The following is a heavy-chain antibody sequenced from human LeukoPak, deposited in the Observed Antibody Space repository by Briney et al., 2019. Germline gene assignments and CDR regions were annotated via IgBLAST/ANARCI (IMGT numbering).Heavy chain of an antibody. D-gene: IGHD6-13*01. J-gene: IGHJ5*02. Sequence: PSETLSLTCTVSGDSISSYYWSWIRQPPGKGLEWIAYIYYTGSHKYNPSLKSRVPISVDTSRTQFSLKLTTVTAADTAVYYCARVGTSSWYGLGYFDPWGQGTLVTVSS. CDR3: ARVGTSSWYGLGYFDP. CDR2: IYYTGSH. CDR1: GDSISSYY. V-gene: IGHV4-59*01.